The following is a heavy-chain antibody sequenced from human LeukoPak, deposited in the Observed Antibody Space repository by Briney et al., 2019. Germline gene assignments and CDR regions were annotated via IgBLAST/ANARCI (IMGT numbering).Heavy chain of an antibody. CDR1: GGSLSRYY. D-gene: IGHD2-21*02. CDR2: IYYSGST. V-gene: IGHV4-59*07. Sequence: SDTLSLTCTVSGGSLSRYYGSWLRHPPGKGLEWIGYIYYSGSTNYNPSLNSRVTISVDTSKNQFSLRLRSVTAADTAVDYCSRGGGVVTAFGDWGQGTLVTV. CDR3: SRGGGVVTAFGD. J-gene: IGHJ4*02.